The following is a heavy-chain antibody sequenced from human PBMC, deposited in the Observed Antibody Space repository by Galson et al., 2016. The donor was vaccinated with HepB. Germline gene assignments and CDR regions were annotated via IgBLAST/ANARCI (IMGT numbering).Heavy chain of an antibody. CDR3: ARESVDQVGMDV. V-gene: IGHV3-33*01. J-gene: IGHJ6*02. CDR2: IWYDGTQK. Sequence: SLRLSCAASGLAFSSFGMHWVRQAPGKGLEWVAFIWYDGTQKYYAESVKGRFTISRDNSKNTLYLQMNSLRAEDTAVYYCARESVDQVGMDVWGQGTTVTVSS. CDR1: GLAFSSFG.